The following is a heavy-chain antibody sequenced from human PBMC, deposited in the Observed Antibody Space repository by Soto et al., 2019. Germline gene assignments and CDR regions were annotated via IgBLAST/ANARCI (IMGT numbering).Heavy chain of an antibody. CDR1: GFIFDDYA. V-gene: IGHV3-9*01. Sequence: EVHLVESGGGLVQPGRSLRLSCAASGFIFDDYAMHWVRLAPGRGLEWVASISWDGGSVEYEDSMRGRLTIYRDNAKPSRYVQKARPRRDDAARYYCAWNSDRHCGDSGDFEHWAQGTPARVSS. J-gene: IGHJ4*02. D-gene: IGHD2-21*01. CDR2: ISWDGGSV. CDR3: AWNSDRHCGDSGDFEH.